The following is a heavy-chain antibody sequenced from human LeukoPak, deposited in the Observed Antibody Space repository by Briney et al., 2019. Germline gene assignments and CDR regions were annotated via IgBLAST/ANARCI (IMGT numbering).Heavy chain of an antibody. CDR3: ARSGYSYGADAFGI. Sequence: SETLSLTCIVSGGSISSYYWSWIRQPPGKGLEWIGYIYYSGSTNYNPSLKSRVTISVATSKNQFSLKLSSVTAADTAMYYCARSGYSYGADAFGIWGQGTMGTASS. J-gene: IGHJ3*02. CDR2: IYYSGST. D-gene: IGHD5-18*01. CDR1: GGSISSYY. V-gene: IGHV4-59*08.